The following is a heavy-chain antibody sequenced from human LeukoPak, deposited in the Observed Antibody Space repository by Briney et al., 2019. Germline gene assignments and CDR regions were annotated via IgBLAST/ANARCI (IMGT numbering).Heavy chain of an antibody. V-gene: IGHV4-39*02. CDR2: MYYRGTT. D-gene: IGHD3-3*01. CDR1: GGSISSSSYH. CDR3: AREYSRSGEAGSRPDS. J-gene: IGHJ5*01. Sequence: PSETLSLTCSVSGGSISSSSYHWGWIRQSPGKGLEWIGSMYYRGTTYENSSLKSRLTLSIDTSNNQFSLKLTSVTAADTAVYFCAREYSRSGEAGSRPDSWGQGEHFSVSS.